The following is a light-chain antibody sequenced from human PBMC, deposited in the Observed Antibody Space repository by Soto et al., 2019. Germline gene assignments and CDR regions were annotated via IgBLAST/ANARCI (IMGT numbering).Light chain of an antibody. CDR2: GAS. J-gene: IGKJ3*01. CDR1: QGISNY. V-gene: IGKV1-27*01. Sequence: DIQMTQSPSSLSASVGDRVTITCRASQGISNYLAWYQQKPGKVPKLLIYGASTLQTGIPARFSGSGSGTDFTLTINSLQPEDVATYYCQKYNNAPPPVTFGPGTKVEIK. CDR3: QKYNNAPPPVT.